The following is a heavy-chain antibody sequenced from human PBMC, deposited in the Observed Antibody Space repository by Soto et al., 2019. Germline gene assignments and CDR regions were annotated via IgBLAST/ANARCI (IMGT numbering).Heavy chain of an antibody. CDR3: ARLHGHGYSSSWYFDY. CDR2: IYYSGST. J-gene: IGHJ4*02. Sequence: SETLSLTCTVSGGSISSSSYYWGWIRQPPGKGLEWIGSIYYSGSTYYNPSLKSRVTISVDTSKNQFSLKLSSVTAADTAVYYCARLHGHGYSSSWYFDYWGQGTLVTVSS. V-gene: IGHV4-39*01. CDR1: GGSISSSSYY. D-gene: IGHD6-13*01.